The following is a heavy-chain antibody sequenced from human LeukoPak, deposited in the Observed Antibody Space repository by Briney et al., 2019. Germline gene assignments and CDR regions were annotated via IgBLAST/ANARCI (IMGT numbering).Heavy chain of an antibody. V-gene: IGHV3-23*01. D-gene: IGHD2-8*01. CDR2: MSGSGGTT. CDR1: GFTFSTYP. J-gene: IGHJ4*02. CDR3: AARPLMPPRFDY. Sequence: GGSLILACAGSGFTFSTYPMSWVRQAPGKGLEWVSAMSGSGGTTYYADSMKGRFTISRDNSKNTLYLQINGLRVDDTAVYYCAARPLMPPRFDYWGQGTLVTVSS.